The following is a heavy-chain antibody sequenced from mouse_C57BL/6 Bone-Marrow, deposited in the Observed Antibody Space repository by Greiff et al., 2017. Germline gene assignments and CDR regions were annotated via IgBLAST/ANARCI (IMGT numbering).Heavy chain of an antibody. CDR3: ARWEVVADWYFDV. CDR2: INPGSGGT. V-gene: IGHV1-54*01. Sequence: QVQLQQSGAELVRPGTSVKVSCKASGYAFTNYLIEWVKQRPGQGLEWIGVINPGSGGTNYNEKFKGKATLTADKSSSTAYMQLSSLTSEDSAVXFCARWEVVADWYFDVWGTGTTVTVSS. CDR1: GYAFTNYL. D-gene: IGHD1-1*01. J-gene: IGHJ1*03.